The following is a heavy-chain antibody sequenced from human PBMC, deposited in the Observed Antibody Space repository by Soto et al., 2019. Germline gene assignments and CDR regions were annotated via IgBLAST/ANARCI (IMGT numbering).Heavy chain of an antibody. CDR3: AREGYSSSWYSGRGTNWFDP. V-gene: IGHV1-2*04. CDR2: INPNSGGT. Sequence: ASVTVSCKASGYTFASYYMHWVRQAPGQGLEWMGWINPNSGGTNYAQKFQGWVTMTRDTSISTAYMELSRLRSDDTAMYYCAREGYSSSWYSGRGTNWFDPWGQGTLVTVSS. D-gene: IGHD6-13*01. CDR1: GYTFASYY. J-gene: IGHJ5*02.